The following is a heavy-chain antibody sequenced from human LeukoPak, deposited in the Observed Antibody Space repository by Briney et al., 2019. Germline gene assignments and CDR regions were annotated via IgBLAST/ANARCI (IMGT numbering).Heavy chain of an antibody. J-gene: IGHJ5*02. V-gene: IGHV1-3*01. CDR1: GYGFTSYA. CDR2: INAGNGNT. D-gene: IGHD5-18*01. CDR3: ARDGYSYGYVWFDP. Sequence: GASVKVSCKSSGYGFTSYAMHWVRQAPGQRLEWMGWINAGNGNTKYSQKFQGRVTITRDTSASTAYMELSSLRSEDTAVYYCARDGYSYGYVWFDPWGQGTLVTVSS.